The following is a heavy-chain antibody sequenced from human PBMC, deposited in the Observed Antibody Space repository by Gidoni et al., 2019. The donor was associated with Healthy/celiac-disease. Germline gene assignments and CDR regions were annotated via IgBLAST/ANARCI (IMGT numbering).Heavy chain of an antibody. V-gene: IGHV3-23*01. D-gene: IGHD3-10*01. CDR2: ISGSGGST. CDR1: AITFISYA. CDR3: AKNGFYGSGSYWHDY. J-gene: IGHJ4*02. Sequence: EVQLLEPGGGLVLPGGSLRLSCAVSAITFISYALSWVRQAPGKGMEWVSAISGSGGSTYYADSVKGRCTISRDNSKNTLYLQMNSLRAEDTAVYYCAKNGFYGSGSYWHDYWGQGTLVTVS.